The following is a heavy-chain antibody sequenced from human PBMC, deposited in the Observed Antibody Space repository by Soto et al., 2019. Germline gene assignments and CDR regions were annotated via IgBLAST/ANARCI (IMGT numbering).Heavy chain of an antibody. V-gene: IGHV1-46*01. J-gene: IGHJ4*02. CDR2: INPSGGST. Sequence: GASVKVSCKASGYTFTSYYMHWVRQAPGQGLEWMGIINPSGGSTSYAQKFQGRVTMTRDTSTSTAYMELSSLRSEDTAVYYCARLMWYYGSGSPSFYFDYWGQGTLVTAPQ. CDR3: ARLMWYYGSGSPSFYFDY. D-gene: IGHD3-10*01. CDR1: GYTFTSYY.